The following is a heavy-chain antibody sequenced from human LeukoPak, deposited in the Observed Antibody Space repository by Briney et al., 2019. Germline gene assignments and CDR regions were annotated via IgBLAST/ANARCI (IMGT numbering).Heavy chain of an antibody. CDR2: ISAYNGNT. D-gene: IGHD6-13*01. Sequence: ASVKVSCKASGYTFTSYGISWVRQAPGQGLEWMGWISAYNGNTNYAQKLQGRVTMTTDTSTSTAYMELRSLRSDNTAVYYCARVISGAAGTSFYYYYYMDVWGKGTTVTISS. CDR1: GYTFTSYG. V-gene: IGHV1-18*01. J-gene: IGHJ6*03. CDR3: ARVISGAAGTSFYYYYYMDV.